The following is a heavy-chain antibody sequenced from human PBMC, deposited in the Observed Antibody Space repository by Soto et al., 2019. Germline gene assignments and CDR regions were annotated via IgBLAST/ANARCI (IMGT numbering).Heavy chain of an antibody. J-gene: IGHJ1*01. CDR3: ATWSAGYCISTSCYPAYFQH. Sequence: ASVKVSCKASGYTFTSYGISWVRQAPGQGLEWMGWISAYNGNTNYAQKLQGRVTMTTDTSTSTAYMELRSLRSDDTAVYYCATWSAGYCISTSCYPAYFQHWG. CDR2: ISAYNGNT. D-gene: IGHD2-2*01. V-gene: IGHV1-18*01. CDR1: GYTFTSYG.